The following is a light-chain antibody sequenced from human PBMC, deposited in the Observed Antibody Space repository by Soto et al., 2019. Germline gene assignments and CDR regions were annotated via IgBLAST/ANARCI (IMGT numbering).Light chain of an antibody. V-gene: IGKV1-39*01. Sequence: DIQMTQSPSSLSASVGDRVTITCRASQSISSYLNWYQQKPGKAPKLLIYAASSLQSGVPSRFSGSGSGTDFTLTISSLQPEDFATYYCQQSYSTPLGFGQGTTGDIK. CDR1: QSISSY. CDR3: QQSYSTPLG. CDR2: AAS. J-gene: IGKJ1*01.